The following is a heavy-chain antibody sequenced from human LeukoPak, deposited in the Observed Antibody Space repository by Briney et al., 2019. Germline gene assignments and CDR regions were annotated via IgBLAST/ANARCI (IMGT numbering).Heavy chain of an antibody. CDR2: IYYSGTT. V-gene: IGHV4-59*01. CDR3: ARGVYIAAAQYGY. J-gene: IGHJ4*02. D-gene: IGHD6-13*01. Sequence: PSETLSLTCAVSGGSISSYYWNWIRQPPGKGLEWIGYIYYSGTTNYNPSLKSRVTISVDTSKNQFSLKLSSVTAADTAVYYCARGVYIAAAQYGYWGQGTLVTVSS. CDR1: GGSISSYY.